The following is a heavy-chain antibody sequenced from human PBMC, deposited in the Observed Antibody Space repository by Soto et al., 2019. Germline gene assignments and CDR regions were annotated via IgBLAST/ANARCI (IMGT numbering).Heavy chain of an antibody. CDR3: ARSGGLDRDFNY. Sequence: QVQLVQSGAEVKKPGSSVKVSCKASGGTFSSDSFSWVRQAPGQGLEWMGGIIPMFDTPIYAQKFQDRVTITADECTSTAYMQQSSLRSGDTAVYYCARSGGLDRDFNYWGQGSLVTVSS. V-gene: IGHV1-69*12. CDR2: IIPMFDTP. D-gene: IGHD2-15*01. J-gene: IGHJ4*02. CDR1: GGTFSSDS.